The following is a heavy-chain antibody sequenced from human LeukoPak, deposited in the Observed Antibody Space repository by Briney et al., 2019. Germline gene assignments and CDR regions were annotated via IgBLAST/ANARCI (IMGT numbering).Heavy chain of an antibody. CDR1: GFTFGDYA. V-gene: IGHV3-49*03. D-gene: IGHD3-22*01. CDR3: TRARDTYDSSGYYSYSGYYFDY. J-gene: IGHJ4*02. Sequence: PGRSLRLSCTASGFTFGDYAMSWFRQAPGKGLEWVGFIRSKAYGGTTEYAASVKGRFTISRDDSKSIAYLQMNSLKTEDTAVYYCTRARDTYDSSGYYSYSGYYFDYWGQGTMVTVSS. CDR2: IRSKAYGGTT.